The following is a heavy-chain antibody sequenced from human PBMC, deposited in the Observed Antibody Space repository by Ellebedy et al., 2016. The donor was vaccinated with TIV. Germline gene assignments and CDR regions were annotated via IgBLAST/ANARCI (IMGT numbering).Heavy chain of an antibody. V-gene: IGHV4-39*01. CDR1: GGSISSSSYY. Sequence: GSLRLXCTVSGGSISSSSYYWGWIRQPPGKGLEWIGSIYYSGSTYYNPSLKSRVTISVDTSKNQFSLKLSSVTAADTAVYYCARHRIRFLEWLSSTEFDYWGQGTLVTVSS. J-gene: IGHJ4*02. CDR2: IYYSGST. CDR3: ARHRIRFLEWLSSTEFDY. D-gene: IGHD3-3*01.